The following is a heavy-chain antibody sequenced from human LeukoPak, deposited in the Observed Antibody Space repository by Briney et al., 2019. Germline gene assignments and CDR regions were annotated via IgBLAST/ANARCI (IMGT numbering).Heavy chain of an antibody. J-gene: IGHJ4*02. D-gene: IGHD1-26*01. CDR2: IYYSGST. CDR3: ARHIVGAPYLSHFDY. Sequence: SETLSLTCTVSGGSISSSSYYWGWLRQPPGRGLEWIGSIYYSGSTYYNPSLKSRVTISVDTSKNQFSLKLSSVTAADTAVYYCARHIVGAPYLSHFDYWGQGTLVTVSS. V-gene: IGHV4-39*01. CDR1: GGSISSSSYY.